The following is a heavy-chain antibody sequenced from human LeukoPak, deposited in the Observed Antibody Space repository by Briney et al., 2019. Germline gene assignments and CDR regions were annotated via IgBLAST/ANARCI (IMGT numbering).Heavy chain of an antibody. V-gene: IGHV1-18*01. CDR3: ARGTDTQGPYGAFDI. CDR2: ISAYNGNT. Sequence: ASVKVSCKASGYTFTSYGISWVRQAPGQGLEWMGWISAYNGNTNYAQKLQGRVTMTTDTSTSTAYMELRSLRSDDTAVYYCARGTDTQGPYGAFDIWGQGTMVTVSS. CDR1: GYTFTSYG. J-gene: IGHJ3*02. D-gene: IGHD3-10*01.